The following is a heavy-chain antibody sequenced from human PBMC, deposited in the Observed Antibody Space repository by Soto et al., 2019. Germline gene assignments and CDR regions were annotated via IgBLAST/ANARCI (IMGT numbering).Heavy chain of an antibody. J-gene: IGHJ4*02. Sequence: ASVKVSCKASGYTFTRSGISWVRQAPGQGLEWMGWISTYNGDTNYAQTFQGRVTMTTDTSTSTVYMELSSLRSEDTAVYYCAVGYCISTSCYGPPIFDYWGQGTLVTVSS. V-gene: IGHV1-18*01. CDR1: GYTFTRSG. D-gene: IGHD2-2*01. CDR2: ISTYNGDT. CDR3: AVGYCISTSCYGPPIFDY.